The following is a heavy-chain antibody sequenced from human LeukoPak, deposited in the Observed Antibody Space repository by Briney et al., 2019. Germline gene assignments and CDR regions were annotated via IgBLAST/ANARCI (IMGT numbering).Heavy chain of an antibody. CDR1: GFTFSIYA. CDR2: ISGSRGST. CDR3: AKDHFSYGYANAFHI. Sequence: GGSLRLSCAASGFTFSIYAMSWVRQAPGKGLEWVSAISGSRGSTYYADSVKGRFTISRDNSKNTLYLQMNSLRAEDTAVYYCAKDHFSYGYANAFHIWGQGTMVIVSS. D-gene: IGHD5-18*01. J-gene: IGHJ3*02. V-gene: IGHV3-23*01.